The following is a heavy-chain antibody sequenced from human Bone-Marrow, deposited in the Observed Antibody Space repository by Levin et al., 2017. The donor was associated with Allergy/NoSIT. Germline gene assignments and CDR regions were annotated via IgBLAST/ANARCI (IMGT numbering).Heavy chain of an antibody. CDR3: ARERGIVVVPAANFDY. CDR2: IKQDGSEK. CDR1: GFTFSSYW. J-gene: IGHJ4*02. V-gene: IGHV3-7*03. D-gene: IGHD2-2*01. Sequence: GGSLRLSCAASGFTFSSYWMSWVRQAPGKGLEWVANIKQDGSEKYYVDSVKGRFTISRDNAKNSLYLQMNSLRAEDTAVYYCARERGIVVVPAANFDYWGQGTLVTVSS.